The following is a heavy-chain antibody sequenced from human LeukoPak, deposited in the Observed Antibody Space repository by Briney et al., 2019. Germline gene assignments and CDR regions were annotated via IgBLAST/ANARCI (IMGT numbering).Heavy chain of an antibody. D-gene: IGHD3-10*01. CDR3: AKYGSGSYYKGPPYYFDY. J-gene: IGHJ4*02. V-gene: IGHV3-30*18. CDR1: GFTLSSYG. CDR2: ISYDGSNK. Sequence: GGSLRLSCAASGFTLSSYGMHWVRQAPGKGLEWVAVISYDGSNKYYADSVKGRFTISRDNSKNTLYLQMNSLRAEDTAVYYCAKYGSGSYYKGPPYYFDYWGQGTLVTVSS.